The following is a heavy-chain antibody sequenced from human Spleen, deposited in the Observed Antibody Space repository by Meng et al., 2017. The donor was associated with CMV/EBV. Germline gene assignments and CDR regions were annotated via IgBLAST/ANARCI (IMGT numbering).Heavy chain of an antibody. CDR1: GDSVSSKSAA. J-gene: IGHJ5*02. Sequence: AISGDSVSSKSAARTWIRQSPSRGREWLGRTYYRSKWYSEYAVSLRGRIIINPDTSKNQFSLQLNSVTPDDTAVYYCTRDVLGGFDPWGQGTLVTVSS. CDR3: TRDVLGGFDP. D-gene: IGHD3-16*01. CDR2: TYYRSKWYS. V-gene: IGHV6-1*01.